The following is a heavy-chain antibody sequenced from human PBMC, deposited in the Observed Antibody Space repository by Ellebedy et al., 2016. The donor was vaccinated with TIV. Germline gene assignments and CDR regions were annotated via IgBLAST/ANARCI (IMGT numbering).Heavy chain of an antibody. V-gene: IGHV1-18*04. D-gene: IGHD4-23*01. CDR1: GYTFTNYG. J-gene: IGHJ6*02. CDR2: ISGFNGNT. Sequence: AASVKVSCKASGYTFTNYGISWVRQAPGQGLEWMGWISGFNGNTNYAQKLQGRVTMTTDTSTSTAYMELRSLRSDDTAVYYCARATHYGGNSESYYYYGLDVWGQGTTVTVSS. CDR3: ARATHYGGNSESYYYYGLDV.